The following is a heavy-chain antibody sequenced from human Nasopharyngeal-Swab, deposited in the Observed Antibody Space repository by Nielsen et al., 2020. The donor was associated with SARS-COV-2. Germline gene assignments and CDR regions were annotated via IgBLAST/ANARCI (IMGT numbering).Heavy chain of an antibody. CDR2: ISSSSSTI. CDR3: ARATPAFDI. V-gene: IGHV3-48*02. J-gene: IGHJ3*02. CDR1: GFTFSSCS. Sequence: GESLKISCAASGFTFSSCSMNWVRQAPGKGLEWVSYISSSSSTIYYADSVKGRFTISRDNAKNSLYLQMNSLRDEDTAVYYCARATPAFDIWGQGTMVTVSS.